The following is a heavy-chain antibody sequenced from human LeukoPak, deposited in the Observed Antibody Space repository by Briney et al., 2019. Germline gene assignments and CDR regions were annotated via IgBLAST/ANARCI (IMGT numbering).Heavy chain of an antibody. CDR3: AKDGLATVNLYFQH. D-gene: IGHD4-17*01. V-gene: IGHV3-30*18. CDR2: ISYDGSNK. Sequence: PGGSLRLSCAASGFTFSSHGMHWVRQAPGKGLEWVAVISYDGSNKYYADSVKGRFTISRDNSKNTLYLQMNSLRAEDTAVYYCAKDGLATVNLYFQHWGQGTLVTVSS. J-gene: IGHJ1*01. CDR1: GFTFSSHG.